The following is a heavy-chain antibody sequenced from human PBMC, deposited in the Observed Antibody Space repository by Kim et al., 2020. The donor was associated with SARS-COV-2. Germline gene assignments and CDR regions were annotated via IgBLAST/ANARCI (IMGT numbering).Heavy chain of an antibody. J-gene: IGHJ4*02. Sequence: SQTLSLTCVVSGDSLSTTSVAWNWIRQSPSRGLEWLGRTYYRSKWSNDYAVSVKSQITINPDTSKNQFSLQLNSVTPEDTAVYYCARGKRSTFDYWGQGTPVTVSS. V-gene: IGHV6-1*01. CDR3: ARGKRSTFDY. CDR1: GDSLSTTSVA. CDR2: TYYRSKWSN.